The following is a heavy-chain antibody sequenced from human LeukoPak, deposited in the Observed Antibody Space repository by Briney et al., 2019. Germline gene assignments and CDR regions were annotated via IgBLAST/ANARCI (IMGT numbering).Heavy chain of an antibody. J-gene: IGHJ4*02. D-gene: IGHD2-15*01. CDR2: ISQTGNTI. CDR1: GVSFSSSG. Sequence: GGSLRLSCGASGVSFSSSGMNWVRQAPGKGLEWISYISQTGNTIYYADSVRGRFSVSKDNAENSLYLQMNSLRAEDTAVYYCASQGGSSWGQGTLVTVSS. CDR3: ASQGGSS. V-gene: IGHV3-48*04.